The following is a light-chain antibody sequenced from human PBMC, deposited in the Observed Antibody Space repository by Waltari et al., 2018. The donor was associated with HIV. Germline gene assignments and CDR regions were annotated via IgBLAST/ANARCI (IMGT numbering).Light chain of an antibody. J-gene: IGLJ2*01. CDR3: NSRDSSGVV. Sequence: SSELTQDPAVSVALGQTVRITCRGDSLSSYFASWYQQKPRQAPLLVIYGKNNRPAWIPDRFSVSTSGNTASLTITGTQAEDEADYYCNSRDSSGVVFGGGTKLTVL. V-gene: IGLV3-19*01. CDR2: GKN. CDR1: SLSSYF.